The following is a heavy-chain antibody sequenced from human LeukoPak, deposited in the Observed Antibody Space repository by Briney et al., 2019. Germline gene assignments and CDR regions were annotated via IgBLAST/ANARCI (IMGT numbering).Heavy chain of an antibody. D-gene: IGHD3-10*01. V-gene: IGHV3-23*01. CDR1: GFTFSSYG. CDR3: AKDRDPVLLWFGALYFDY. J-gene: IGHJ4*02. CDR2: ISGSGGST. Sequence: GGSLRLSCAASGFTFSSYGMSWVRQAPGKGLEWVSAISGSGGSTYYADSVKGRFTISRDNSKNTLYLQMNSLRAEDTAVYYCAKDRDPVLLWFGALYFDYWGQGTLVTVSS.